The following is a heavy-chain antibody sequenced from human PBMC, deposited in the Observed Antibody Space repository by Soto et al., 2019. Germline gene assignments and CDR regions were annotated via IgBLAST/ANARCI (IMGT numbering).Heavy chain of an antibody. D-gene: IGHD3-22*01. CDR1: GYTFTSYG. CDR3: ALPDSPYDSSGYFPNDPDAFDI. J-gene: IGHJ3*02. V-gene: IGHV1-18*01. Sequence: QVKLVQSGAEVKKPGASVKVSCKASGYTFTSYGSSWVRQAPGQGLEWMGWISAYNGNTNYAQKLQGRVTMTTDTCPRTGDMEVRSVRADDTAVYYCALPDSPYDSSGYFPNDPDAFDIGGQGTMVTVSS. CDR2: ISAYNGNT.